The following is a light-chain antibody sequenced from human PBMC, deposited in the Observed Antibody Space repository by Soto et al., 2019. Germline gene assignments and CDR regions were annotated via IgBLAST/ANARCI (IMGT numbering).Light chain of an antibody. CDR3: SSYTSTGTRV. CDR1: SSDVGGYNY. Sequence: QSALTQPASVSGSPGQSITISCTGTSSDVGGYNYVSWYQHHPGKAPKLMIYDVSSRPSGVSNRFSGSKSGNTASLIISGLQAEDEPNYYCSSYTSTGTRVFGGGTKLTVL. CDR2: DVS. J-gene: IGLJ2*01. V-gene: IGLV2-14*01.